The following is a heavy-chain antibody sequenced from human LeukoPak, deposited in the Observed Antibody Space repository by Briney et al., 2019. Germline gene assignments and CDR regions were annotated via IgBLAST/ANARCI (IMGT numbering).Heavy chain of an antibody. V-gene: IGHV1-2*02. CDR3: ARRPGYYYYYMDV. J-gene: IGHJ6*03. CDR1: GYTFTGYY. Sequence: GTSVKVSCKASGYTFTGYYMHWVRQAPGQGLEWMGWINPNSGGTNYAQKFQGRVTMTRDTSISTAYMELSSLTSDDTAVYYCARRPGYYYYYMDVWGKGTTVTVSS. CDR2: INPNSGGT.